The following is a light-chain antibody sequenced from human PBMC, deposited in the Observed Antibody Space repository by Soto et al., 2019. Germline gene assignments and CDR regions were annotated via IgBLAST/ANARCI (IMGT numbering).Light chain of an antibody. CDR3: QQYNNWPPT. J-gene: IGKJ2*01. CDR1: QSVSSN. V-gene: IGKV3-15*01. CDR2: GAS. Sequence: EIVMTQSPATLSVSPGERATLSCRASQSVSSNLAWYQQKPGQAPRLLIYGASTRATGIPARFSGSGSGTEFTLTICSLQSEDFAVYSCQQYNNWPPTFGQGTKLEIK.